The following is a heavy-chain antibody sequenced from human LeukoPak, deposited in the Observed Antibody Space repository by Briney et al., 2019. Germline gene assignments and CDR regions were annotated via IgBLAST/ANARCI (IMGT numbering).Heavy chain of an antibody. CDR3: ARDLTPYTTVWYDAFDM. CDR1: GFTFSSYS. Sequence: PGGSLRLSCAAPGFTFSSYSMNWVRQAPGKGLEGVSYISSSSSTIYYADSVKGRFTISRDNAKNSLYLQMNSLRAEDTAVYYCARDLTPYTTVWYDAFDMWGQGTMVTVSS. V-gene: IGHV3-48*04. D-gene: IGHD6-19*01. CDR2: ISSSSSTI. J-gene: IGHJ3*02.